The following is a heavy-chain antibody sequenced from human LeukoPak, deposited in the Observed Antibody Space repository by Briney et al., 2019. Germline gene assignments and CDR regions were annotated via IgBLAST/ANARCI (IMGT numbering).Heavy chain of an antibody. D-gene: IGHD6-6*01. Sequence: GGSLRLSCAASGFIFSNAWMSWVRQAPGKGLEWVGRIKSKTDGGTTDYAAPAKGRFSISRDDSKNTLFLQMNSLKTEDTAVYHCTADGTRSGIAAPDYWGQGTLVTVSS. CDR1: GFIFSNAW. CDR2: IKSKTDGGTT. J-gene: IGHJ4*02. CDR3: TADGTRSGIAAPDY. V-gene: IGHV3-15*01.